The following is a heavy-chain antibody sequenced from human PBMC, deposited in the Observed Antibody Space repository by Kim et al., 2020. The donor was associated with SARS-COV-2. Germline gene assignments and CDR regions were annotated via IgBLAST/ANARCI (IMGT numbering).Heavy chain of an antibody. D-gene: IGHD3-16*01. J-gene: IGHJ4*02. CDR3: ARGLGVY. V-gene: IGHV3-53*01. Sequence: SGGSTYYADSVKGRFTISRDNSKNTLYLQMNSLRAEDTAVYYCARGLGVYWGQGTLVTVSS. CDR2: SGGST.